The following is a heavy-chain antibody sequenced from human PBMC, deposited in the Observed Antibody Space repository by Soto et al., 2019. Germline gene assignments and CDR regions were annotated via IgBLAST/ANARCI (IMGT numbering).Heavy chain of an antibody. CDR2: INHSGST. J-gene: IGHJ4*02. V-gene: IGHV4-34*01. Sequence: SETLSLTCAVYGGSFSGYYWSWIRQAPGKGLEWIGEINHSGSTNYNPSLKSRVTISIDTSKNQFSLKLRSVTAADTAVYYCARGPERSGGYWCQGTLVTVAS. D-gene: IGHD1-1*01. CDR3: ARGPERSGGY. CDR1: GGSFSGYY.